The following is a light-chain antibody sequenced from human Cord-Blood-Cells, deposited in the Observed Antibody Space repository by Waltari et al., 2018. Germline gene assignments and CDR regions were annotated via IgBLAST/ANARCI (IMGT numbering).Light chain of an antibody. J-gene: IGKJ1*01. CDR1: QSISSY. CDR3: QQSYSTSWT. Sequence: DIQMTQSPSSLSAPVGDRVTITCRASQSISSYLNWYQQKPGKAPKHVIYASSSLQSGGPSRLSGSESGTDFSLSISSLQPEDFATYYCQQSYSTSWTFGQGTKVEIK. CDR2: ASS. V-gene: IGKV1-39*01.